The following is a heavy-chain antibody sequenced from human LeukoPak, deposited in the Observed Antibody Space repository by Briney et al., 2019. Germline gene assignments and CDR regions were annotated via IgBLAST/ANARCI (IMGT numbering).Heavy chain of an antibody. CDR1: GFTFSSYG. D-gene: IGHD3-16*01. CDR2: IRYDGSNK. CDR3: AKPTLRYYYYYMDV. Sequence: GGSLRLSCAASGFTFSSYGMHWVRQAPGKGLEWVAFIRYDGSNKCYADSVKGRFTISRDNSKNTLYLQMNSLRAEDTAVYYCAKPTLRYYYYYMDVWGKGTTVTVSS. V-gene: IGHV3-30*02. J-gene: IGHJ6*03.